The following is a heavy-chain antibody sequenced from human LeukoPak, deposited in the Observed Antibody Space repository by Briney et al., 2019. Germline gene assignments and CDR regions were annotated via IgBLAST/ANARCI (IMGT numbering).Heavy chain of an antibody. Sequence: GGSLRLSCAASGFTFSTYWMTWVRQAPGKGLEWVASINHNGNVNYYVDSVKGRFTISRDNAKNSLYLQMSNLRAEDTAVYFCARGGGLDVWGQGATVTVSS. CDR3: ARGGGLDV. CDR1: GFTFSTYW. V-gene: IGHV3-7*03. J-gene: IGHJ6*02. D-gene: IGHD3-16*01. CDR2: INHNGNVN.